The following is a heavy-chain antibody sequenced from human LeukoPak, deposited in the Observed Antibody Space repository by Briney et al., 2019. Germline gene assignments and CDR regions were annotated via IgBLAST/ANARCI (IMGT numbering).Heavy chain of an antibody. CDR2: INPSGGST. D-gene: IGHD2-2*01. Sequence: ASVKVSCKASGYTFTSYYMPWVRQAPGQGLEWMGIINPSGGSTSYAQKFQGRVTMTRDTSTSTVYMELSSLRSEDTAAYYCAREGMVVVPAGDYFDYWGQGTLVTVSS. CDR1: GYTFTSYY. CDR3: AREGMVVVPAGDYFDY. V-gene: IGHV1-46*01. J-gene: IGHJ4*02.